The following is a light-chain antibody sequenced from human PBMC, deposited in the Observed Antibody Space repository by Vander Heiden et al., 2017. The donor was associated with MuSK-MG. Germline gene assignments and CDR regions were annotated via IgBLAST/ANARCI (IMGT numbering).Light chain of an antibody. J-gene: IGKJ1*01. V-gene: IGKV1-39*01. CDR1: QSISSY. CDR2: AAS. Sequence: DIQMTQSPSSLSASVGDRGTITCRASQSISSYLNWYQQKPGKAPKLLIYAASSLQSGVPSRFSGSGSGTYFTLTISRLQPEDFATYYCQQSDSTPQTFGQGTKVEIK. CDR3: QQSDSTPQT.